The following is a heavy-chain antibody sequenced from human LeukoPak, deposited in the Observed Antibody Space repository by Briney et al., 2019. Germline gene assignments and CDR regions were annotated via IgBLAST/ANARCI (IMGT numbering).Heavy chain of an antibody. CDR3: ARVVLLMYYYDSSGYFDY. CDR2: IKQDGSEK. CDR1: GFTFSSYW. V-gene: IGHV3-7*01. Sequence: GGSLRLSCAASGFTFSSYWMSWVRQAPGKGLEWVANIKQDGSEKYYVDSVKGRFTISRDNAKNSLYLQMNSLRAEDTAVYYCARVVLLMYYYDSSGYFDYWGQGILVTVSS. D-gene: IGHD3-22*01. J-gene: IGHJ4*02.